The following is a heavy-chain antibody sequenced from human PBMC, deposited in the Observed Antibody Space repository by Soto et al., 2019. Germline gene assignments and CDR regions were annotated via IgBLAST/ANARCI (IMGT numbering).Heavy chain of an antibody. CDR2: IYYSGST. V-gene: IGHV4-59*01. CDR1: GGSISSYY. CDR3: ARGSRVLRYFDWHETYYFDY. J-gene: IGHJ4*02. D-gene: IGHD3-9*01. Sequence: SETLSLTCTVSGGSISSYYWSWIRQPPGKGLEWIGYIYYSGSTNYNPSLKSRVTISVDTSKNQFSLKLSSVTAADTAVYYCARGSRVLRYFDWHETYYFDYWGQGTLVTVSS.